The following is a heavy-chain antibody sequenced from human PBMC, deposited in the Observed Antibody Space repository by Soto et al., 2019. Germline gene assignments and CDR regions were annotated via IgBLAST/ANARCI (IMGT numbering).Heavy chain of an antibody. Sequence: ASVKVSCKASGGTFSSYTISWVRQAPGQGLEWMGRIIPILGIANYAQKFQGRVTITADKSTSTAYMELSSLRSEDTAVYYCARDLESGVTFYFDYWGQGTLVTVSS. CDR2: IIPILGIA. CDR3: ARDLESGVTFYFDY. V-gene: IGHV1-69*04. D-gene: IGHD4-4*01. CDR1: GGTFSSYT. J-gene: IGHJ4*02.